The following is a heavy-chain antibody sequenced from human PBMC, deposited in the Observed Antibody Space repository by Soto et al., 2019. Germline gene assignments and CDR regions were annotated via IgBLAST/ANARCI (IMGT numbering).Heavy chain of an antibody. CDR2: ISSSKTT. V-gene: IGHV3-48*02. CDR3: VGDQDVHTPMVHGNY. D-gene: IGHD5-18*01. CDR1: GITFSSYS. Sequence: EVQLVESGGGLVXXXXSLRLXXXXXGITFSSYSMNWVRQAPGKGLEWLSYISSSKTTYADSVKGRFTISRDNAKNSVYLQMNSLRDEDTAVYYCVGDQDVHTPMVHGNYWGRGTRVTVSS. J-gene: IGHJ4*02.